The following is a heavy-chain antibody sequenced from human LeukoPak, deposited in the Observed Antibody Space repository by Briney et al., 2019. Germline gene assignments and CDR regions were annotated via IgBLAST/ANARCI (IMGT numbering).Heavy chain of an antibody. CDR3: ARDYDGDYVDY. V-gene: IGHV3-23*01. J-gene: IGHJ4*02. CDR1: GFTFSNYA. CDR2: ISGSGGST. D-gene: IGHD3-16*01. Sequence: QPGGSLRLSCAASGFTFSNYAMTWVRQAPGKGLEWVSAISGSGGSTYYADSVKGRFTISRDNSKNTLYLQMNSLRAEDTAVYYCARDYDGDYVDYWGQGTLVTVSS.